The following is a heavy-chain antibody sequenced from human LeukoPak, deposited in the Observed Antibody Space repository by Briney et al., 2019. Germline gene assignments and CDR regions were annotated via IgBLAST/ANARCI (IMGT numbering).Heavy chain of an antibody. CDR1: GFTFSSYE. CDR3: ARDGGDYFDY. Sequence: PGGSLRPSCAASGFTFSSYEMNWVRQAPRKGLDWDSYISSSGSTTYYADSVKGRFTISRDNAKNSLYMQMNSLRAEDTAVYYCARDGGDYFDYWGQGTLVTVSS. CDR2: ISSSGSTT. J-gene: IGHJ4*02. V-gene: IGHV3-48*03. D-gene: IGHD2-21*01.